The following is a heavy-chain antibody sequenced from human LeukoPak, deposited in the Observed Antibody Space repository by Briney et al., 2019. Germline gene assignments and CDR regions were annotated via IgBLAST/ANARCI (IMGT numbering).Heavy chain of an antibody. V-gene: IGHV4-39*01. D-gene: IGHD5-18*01. CDR3: ASPGYSYGYVYGDRLYPGSYYYMDV. Sequence: SETLSLTCTVSGGSISSSSYYWGWIRQPPGKGLEWIGSIYYSGSTYYNPSLKSRVTISVDTSKNQFSLKLSSVTAADTAVYYCASPGYSYGYVYGDRLYPGSYYYMDVWGKGTTVTVSS. J-gene: IGHJ6*03. CDR2: IYYSGST. CDR1: GGSISSSSYY.